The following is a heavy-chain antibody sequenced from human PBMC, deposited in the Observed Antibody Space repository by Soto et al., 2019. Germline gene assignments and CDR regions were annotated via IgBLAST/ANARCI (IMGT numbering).Heavy chain of an antibody. CDR1: GFTFSSYA. V-gene: IGHV3-30-3*01. CDR3: ARDPGPIVVVEALMGGWSDP. D-gene: IGHD2-15*01. Sequence: QVQLVESGGGVVQPGRSLRLSCAASGFTFSSYAMHWVRQAPGKGLEWVAVISYDGSNKYYADSVKGRLTISRDNSKNTLFLQINSLRAEDTAVYYCARDPGPIVVVEALMGGWSDPWGQGTLVTVSS. CDR2: ISYDGSNK. J-gene: IGHJ5*02.